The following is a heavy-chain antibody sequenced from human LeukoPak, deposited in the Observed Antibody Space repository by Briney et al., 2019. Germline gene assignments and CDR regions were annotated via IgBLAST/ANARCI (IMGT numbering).Heavy chain of an antibody. J-gene: IGHJ4*02. CDR3: TKLISRGSDYNYVDD. V-gene: IGHV5-51*01. Sequence: GESLKISCKGSGYRFTNYHIGWVRQMPGKGLEWMGIIYPADSDTRYRPTFRGQVTISVDKSINTAYLQWSSLKASDTAMYYCTKLISRGSDYNYVDDWGQGTLITGSS. CDR1: GYRFTNYH. D-gene: IGHD5-24*01. CDR2: IYPADSDT.